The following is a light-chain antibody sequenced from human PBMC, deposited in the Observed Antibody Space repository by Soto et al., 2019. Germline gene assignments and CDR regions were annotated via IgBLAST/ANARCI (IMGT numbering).Light chain of an antibody. V-gene: IGKV3D-20*01. J-gene: IGKJ1*01. CDR3: QQYGDSPRT. CDR1: QPVTSNY. Sequence: EIVLTQSPATLSLFPWERVILSCRASQPVTSNYLASYQQRPGQAPRLLVYDSAFRATGIPDRFSGSGSCTDFTLTISRREPDDSSLYYCQQYGDSPRTFGQGTKVDIK. CDR2: DSA.